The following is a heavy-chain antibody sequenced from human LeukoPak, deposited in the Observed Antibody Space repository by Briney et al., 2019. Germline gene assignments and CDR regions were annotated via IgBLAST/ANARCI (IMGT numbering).Heavy chain of an antibody. CDR3: ARGYSSNWYPYYFDY. D-gene: IGHD6-13*01. J-gene: IGHJ4*02. Sequence: PGGTLRLSCAASGFTFSSYGMHRVRQAPGKGLEWVAVIWDDGSIKYSADSVKGRFTISSDNSKNTLYLPMNSLRAEDTAVYYCARGYSSNWYPYYFDYWGQGTLVTVSP. V-gene: IGHV3-33*01. CDR1: GFTFSSYG. CDR2: IWDDGSIK.